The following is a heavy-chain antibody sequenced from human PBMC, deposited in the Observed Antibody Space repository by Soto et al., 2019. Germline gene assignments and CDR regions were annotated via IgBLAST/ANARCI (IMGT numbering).Heavy chain of an antibody. CDR2: INSDGSST. CDR1: GFAFSSYW. D-gene: IGHD3-22*01. Sequence: GGSLRLSYAASGFAFSSYWMHWVRQAPGKGLVWVSRINSDGSSTSYADSVKGRFAISRDNAKNTLYLQMNSLRAEDTAVYYCAREGYYDSSGSPDYWGQGTLVTVSS. V-gene: IGHV3-74*01. CDR3: AREGYYDSSGSPDY. J-gene: IGHJ4*02.